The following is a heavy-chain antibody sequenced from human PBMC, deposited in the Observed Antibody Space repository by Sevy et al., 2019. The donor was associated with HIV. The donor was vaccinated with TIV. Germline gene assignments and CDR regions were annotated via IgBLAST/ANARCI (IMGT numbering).Heavy chain of an antibody. CDR1: GFTFSTYE. V-gene: IGHV3-48*03. CDR2: ISSSGSTI. CDR3: ARGIWGGMDY. Sequence: GGSLRLSCAASGFTFSTYEMNWVRQAPGKGLEWVSYISSSGSTIYYADPVKGRFTISRDNAKNSLYLQMNSLRAEDTAVYYCARGIWGGMDYWGQGTLVTVSS. J-gene: IGHJ4*02. D-gene: IGHD3-16*01.